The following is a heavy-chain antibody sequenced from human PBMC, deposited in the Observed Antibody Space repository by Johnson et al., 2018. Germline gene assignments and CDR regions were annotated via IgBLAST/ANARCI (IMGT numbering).Heavy chain of an antibody. CDR2: ISSDGGST. D-gene: IGHD6-19*01. J-gene: IGHJ3*02. Sequence: VQLVESGGGLVQPGGSLRLSCAASGFTFSNYAIHWVRQAPGKGLECVSAISSDGGSTYYANSVKGRFTISRDNSKNTLYLQMGSLRAEDMAVYYRARVRYSSGWYGSDAFDIWGQGTMVTVSS. CDR3: ARVRYSSGWYGSDAFDI. V-gene: IGHV3-64*01. CDR1: GFTFSNYA.